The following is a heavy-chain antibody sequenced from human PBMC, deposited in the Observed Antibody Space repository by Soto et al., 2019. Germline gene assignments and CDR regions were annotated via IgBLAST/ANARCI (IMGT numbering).Heavy chain of an antibody. CDR2: SNPSIVAG. D-gene: IGHD1-26*01. CDR1: RYTFHNYA. J-gene: IGHJ5*02. Sequence: ASAKCSCKASRYTFHNYAISWPRQAPGAGVAWLGWSNPSIVAGQSAKNFQGRVSLPPDTYRNPAYMEMKSLRSAATATSYCARNNSDPYGWLDTWGQGTMVTVSS. V-gene: IGHV1-18*04. CDR3: ARNNSDPYGWLDT.